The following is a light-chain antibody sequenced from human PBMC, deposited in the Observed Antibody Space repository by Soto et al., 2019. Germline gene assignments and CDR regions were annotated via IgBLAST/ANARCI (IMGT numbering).Light chain of an antibody. Sequence: QSGLTQPASVSGSPGQSITISCTGTSSDVGGYNYVSWYQQNPGKAPKLMIYEVSNRPSGVSNRFSGSKSGNTASLTISGLQAEDEADYYCSSYTSSSTRVFGGGTKVTVL. CDR3: SSYTSSSTRV. CDR2: EVS. CDR1: SSDVGGYNY. J-gene: IGLJ3*02. V-gene: IGLV2-14*01.